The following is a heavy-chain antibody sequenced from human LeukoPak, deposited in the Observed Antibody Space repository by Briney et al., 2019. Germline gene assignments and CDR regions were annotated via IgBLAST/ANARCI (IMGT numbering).Heavy chain of an antibody. V-gene: IGHV1-2*06. J-gene: IGHJ5*02. D-gene: IGHD6-13*01. CDR3: ARDLLSRSGIAAAGYNWFDP. CDR2: INPNSGGT. CDR1: GYTFTGHY. Sequence: EASVKVSCKASGYTFTGHYMHWVRQAPGQRLEWMGRINPNSGGTNYAQKFQGRVTMTRDTSISTASMELSRLRSDDTAVYYCARDLLSRSGIAAAGYNWFDPWGQGTLVTVSS.